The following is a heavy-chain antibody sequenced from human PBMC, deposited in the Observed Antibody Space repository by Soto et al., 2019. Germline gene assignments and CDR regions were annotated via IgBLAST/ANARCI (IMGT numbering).Heavy chain of an antibody. Sequence: QVQLQQWGAGLLKPSETLSLTCTVSGDSVSSDNYYWTWIRQPPGKGLEWVGYIYSSGSTNYNPSLKSRVTISLRTSSNQFSLKLTSVTAADTAVYYCARDIRGYSRAFDFWGQGTLVTVSS. CDR1: GDSVSSDNYY. CDR3: ARDIRGYSRAFDF. J-gene: IGHJ4*02. V-gene: IGHV4-61*01. CDR2: IYSSGST. D-gene: IGHD5-18*01.